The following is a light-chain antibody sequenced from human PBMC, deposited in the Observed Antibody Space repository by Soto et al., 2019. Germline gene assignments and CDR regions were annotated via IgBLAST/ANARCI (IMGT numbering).Light chain of an antibody. V-gene: IGKV3-20*01. CDR3: QHYGSSRNT. J-gene: IGKJ5*01. CDR2: GAS. Sequence: EFVDTQSPGTVFLSLGKRPPLSRGASESVSNSHLAWYQQKPGQAPRLLIYGASSRATGIPDRFSGSGSGTDFTLTISRLEPEDFAVYYCQHYGSSRNTFGQGTRLEIK. CDR1: ESVSNSH.